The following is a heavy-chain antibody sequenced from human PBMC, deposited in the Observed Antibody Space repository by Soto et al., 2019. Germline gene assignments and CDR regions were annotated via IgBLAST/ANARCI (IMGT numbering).Heavy chain of an antibody. CDR2: ISSRSDI. D-gene: IGHD3-10*01. CDR1: GFTFSTYS. J-gene: IGHJ4*02. V-gene: IGHV3-21*04. Sequence: GGSLRLSCVGSGFTFSTYSINWVRQAPGKGLEWVSSISSRSDIYYADSVRGRFTISRDNSKNTLFLQMNSLRAEDTAIYYCAKKVNSGSGSQFFDYWGQGTLVTVSS. CDR3: AKKVNSGSGSQFFDY.